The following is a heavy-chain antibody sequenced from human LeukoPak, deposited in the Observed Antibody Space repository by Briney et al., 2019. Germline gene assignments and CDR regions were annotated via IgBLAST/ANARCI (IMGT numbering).Heavy chain of an antibody. CDR1: GGSISSYC. Sequence: SETLSLTCTVSGGSISSYCWSWIRQPPGKGLEWIGYIYYSGSTNYNPSLKSRVTISVDTSKNQFSLKLSSVTAADTAVYFCAKEPTGAKTFDSWGQGTLVTVSS. D-gene: IGHD7-27*01. CDR3: AKEPTGAKTFDS. J-gene: IGHJ4*02. CDR2: IYYSGST. V-gene: IGHV4-59*12.